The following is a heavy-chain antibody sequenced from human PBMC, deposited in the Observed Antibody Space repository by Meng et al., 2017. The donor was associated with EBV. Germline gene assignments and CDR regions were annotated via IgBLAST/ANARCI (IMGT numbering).Heavy chain of an antibody. J-gene: IGHJ5*02. Sequence: QVQLQQWGAGLLKPSETLSLTCAVYGGFFSGYYWSWIRQPPGKGLEWIGEINHSGSTNYNPSLKSRVTISVDTSKNQFSLKLSPVTAADTAVYYCARGGGNRGGIVGATYRLNWFDPWGQGTMVTVSA. CDR3: ARGGGNRGGIVGATYRLNWFDP. V-gene: IGHV4-34*01. D-gene: IGHD1-26*01. CDR1: GGFFSGYY. CDR2: INHSGST.